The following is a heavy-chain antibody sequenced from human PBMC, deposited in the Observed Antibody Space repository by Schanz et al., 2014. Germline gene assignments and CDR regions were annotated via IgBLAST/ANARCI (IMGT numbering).Heavy chain of an antibody. Sequence: VQLVESGGGMVQPGGSLRLSCAASGFTFSDHYMDWVRQAPGKGLEWVSHISGSSIHKNYADSVKGRFSISRDNGETSVYLQINSLRVEDTAVYYCARPSDSSWYMDVWGKGTTVTVSS. CDR1: GFTFSDHY. D-gene: IGHD2-21*02. CDR3: ARPSDSSWYMDV. J-gene: IGHJ6*03. V-gene: IGHV3-11*06. CDR2: ISGSSIHK.